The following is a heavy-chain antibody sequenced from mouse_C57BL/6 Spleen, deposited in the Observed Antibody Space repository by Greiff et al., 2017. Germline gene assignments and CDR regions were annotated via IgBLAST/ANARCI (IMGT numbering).Heavy chain of an antibody. J-gene: IGHJ2*01. D-gene: IGHD1-1*01. Sequence: VQRVESGPELVKPGASVKISCKASGYAFSSSWMNWVKQRPGKGLEWIGRIYPGDGDTNYNGKFKGKATLTADKSSSTAYMQLSSLTSEDSAVYFCARSDYYGSSNFDYWGQGTTLTVSS. CDR3: ARSDYYGSSNFDY. CDR1: GYAFSSSW. CDR2: IYPGDGDT. V-gene: IGHV1-82*01.